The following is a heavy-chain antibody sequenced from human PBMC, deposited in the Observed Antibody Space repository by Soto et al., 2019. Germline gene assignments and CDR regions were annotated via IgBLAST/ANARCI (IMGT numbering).Heavy chain of an antibody. CDR3: ARTAATYPSHPFDP. CDR1: GGSISSIHW. D-gene: IGHD3-16*01. Sequence: SETLSLTCGVCGGSISSIHWWRWVRQAPGKGLERLGEIYQSGTTNYNPSLKSRVTLSIDKSKNHFFLNLTSVTAADTAVYYCARTAATYPSHPFDPWGQGTLVTVSS. J-gene: IGHJ5*02. V-gene: IGHV4-4*02. CDR2: IYQSGTT.